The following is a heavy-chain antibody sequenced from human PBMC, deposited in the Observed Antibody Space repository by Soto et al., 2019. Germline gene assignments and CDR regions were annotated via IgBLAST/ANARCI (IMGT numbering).Heavy chain of an antibody. CDR3: ARATPAGSADF. Sequence: QVQLQESGPGLVKPSQTLSLTCTVSGGSNIRDGYYWSWIRQHPGKGLEWIAYISYSGSSYSNPSLKSRVTISADTSKNQFSLRLTSATAADTAVYFCARATPAGSADFWGQGTLVTVSS. D-gene: IGHD2-2*01. J-gene: IGHJ4*02. CDR1: GGSNIRDGYY. V-gene: IGHV4-31*03. CDR2: ISYSGSS.